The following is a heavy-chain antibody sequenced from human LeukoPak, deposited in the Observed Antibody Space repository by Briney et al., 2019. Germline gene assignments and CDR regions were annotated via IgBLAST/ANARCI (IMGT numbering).Heavy chain of an antibody. D-gene: IGHD6-19*01. J-gene: IGHJ4*02. CDR3: AKDRQWLVDYFGY. CDR1: GFTFTNYW. CDR2: IKHDGRET. V-gene: IGHV3-7*01. Sequence: PGRSLRLSCASSGFTFTNYWMSWIRQAPGKGLEWVANIKHDGRETYYVDSVKGRFTISRDNAKNSLYLQMNSLRAEDTAVYYCAKDRQWLVDYFGYWGQGTLVTVSS.